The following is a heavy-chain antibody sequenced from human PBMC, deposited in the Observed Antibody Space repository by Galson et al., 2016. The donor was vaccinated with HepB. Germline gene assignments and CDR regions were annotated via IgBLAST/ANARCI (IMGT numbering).Heavy chain of an antibody. CDR1: GYIFTDCY. CDR2: INPKSGGT. D-gene: IGHD7-27*01. CDR3: ARVSGVYYGMDV. J-gene: IGHJ6*02. Sequence: SVKVSCKASGYIFTDCYIHWVRQAPGQGLEWMGWINPKSGGTNYEQRFQGRVTVSRDTSISTAYMELTRLTSDDTAVYYCARVSGVYYGMDVWGHGTTVTVSS. V-gene: IGHV1-2*02.